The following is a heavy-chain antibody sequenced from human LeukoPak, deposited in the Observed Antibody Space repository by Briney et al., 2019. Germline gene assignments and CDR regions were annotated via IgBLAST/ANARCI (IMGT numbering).Heavy chain of an antibody. Sequence: GGSLRLSCAASGFTFSSYWLSWVRQAPGKGLEWVANIKQDGSDKYYVDSVKGRFTVSRDNAKNSLYLQMNSLRAEETAVYYCAELGITMIGGVWGKGTTVTISS. V-gene: IGHV3-7*01. CDR2: IKQDGSDK. D-gene: IGHD3-10*02. CDR1: GFTFSSYW. J-gene: IGHJ6*04. CDR3: AELGITMIGGV.